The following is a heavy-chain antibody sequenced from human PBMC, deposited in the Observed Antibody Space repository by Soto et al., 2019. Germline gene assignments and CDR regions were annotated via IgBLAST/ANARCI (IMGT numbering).Heavy chain of an antibody. CDR2: IYSGGST. CDR1: GFTVSSNY. Sequence: GESLKISCAASGFTVSSNYMSWVRQAPGKGLEWVSVIYSGGSTYYADSVKGRFTISRDNSKNTLYLQMNSLRAEDTAVYYCARSVATYNWNYGYYYYYMDVWGKGTTVTVSS. V-gene: IGHV3-53*01. J-gene: IGHJ6*03. CDR3: ARSVATYNWNYGYYYYYMDV. D-gene: IGHD1-7*01.